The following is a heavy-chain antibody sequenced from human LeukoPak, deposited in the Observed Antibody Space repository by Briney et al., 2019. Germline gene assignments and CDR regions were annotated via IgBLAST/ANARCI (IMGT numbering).Heavy chain of an antibody. CDR2: INHSGST. CDR1: GGSFSGYY. Sequence: SETLSLTCAVYGGSFSGYYWSWIRQPPGKGLEWIGEINHSGSTNYNPSLKSRVTISVDTSKNQFSLKLSSVTAVDTAVYYCARAGLLVRGVTLRYFDLWGRGTLVTVSS. J-gene: IGHJ2*01. D-gene: IGHD3-10*01. V-gene: IGHV4-34*01. CDR3: ARAGLLVRGVTLRYFDL.